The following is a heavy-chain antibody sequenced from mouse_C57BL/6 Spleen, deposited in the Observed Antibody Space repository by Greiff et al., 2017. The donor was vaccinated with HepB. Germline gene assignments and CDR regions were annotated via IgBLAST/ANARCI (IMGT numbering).Heavy chain of an antibody. CDR1: GFNIKDDY. V-gene: IGHV14-4*01. CDR3: TSKGDAMDY. Sequence: EVQLQQSGAELVRPGASVKLSCTASGFNIKDDYMHWVKQRPEQGLEWIGWIDPENGDTEYASKFQGKATITADTSSNTANLQLSSLTSEDTAVDYCTSKGDAMDYWGQGTSVTVSS. CDR2: IDPENGDT. J-gene: IGHJ4*01. D-gene: IGHD1-3*01.